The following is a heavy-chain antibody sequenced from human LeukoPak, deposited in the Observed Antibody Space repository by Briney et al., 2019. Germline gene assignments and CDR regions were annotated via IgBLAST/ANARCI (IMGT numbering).Heavy chain of an antibody. CDR1: GYTFTSYA. CDR2: INTNTGNP. CDR3: ARVGGSSIAARPLDY. J-gene: IGHJ4*02. V-gene: IGHV7-4-1*02. D-gene: IGHD6-6*01. Sequence: ASVKVSCKAPGYTFTSYAMNWVRQAPGQGLEWMGWINTNTGNPTYAQGFTGRFVFSLDTSVSTAYLQISSLKAEDTAVYYCARVGGSSIAARPLDYWGQGTLVTVSS.